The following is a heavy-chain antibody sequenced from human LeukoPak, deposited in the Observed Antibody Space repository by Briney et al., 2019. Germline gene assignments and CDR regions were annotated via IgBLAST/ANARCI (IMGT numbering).Heavy chain of an antibody. CDR1: GFTFDDYT. CDR2: ISWDGGST. V-gene: IGHV3-43*01. D-gene: IGHD4-11*01. Sequence: GGSLRLSCAASGFTFDDYTMHWVRHAPGKGLEWVSLISWDGGSTYYADSVKGRFTISRDNSKNSLYLQMNSLRTEDTALYYCAKNSNSNYYYYMDVWGKGTTVTVSS. J-gene: IGHJ6*03. CDR3: AKNSNSNYYYYMDV.